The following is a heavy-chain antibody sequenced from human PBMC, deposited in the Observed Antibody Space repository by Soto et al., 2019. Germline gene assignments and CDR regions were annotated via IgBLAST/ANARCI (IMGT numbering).Heavy chain of an antibody. J-gene: IGHJ4*02. CDR2: ISGSGGST. V-gene: IGHV3-23*01. CDR1: GFTFSSYA. CDR3: GGSGGDDYFDY. Sequence: GGSLRLSCAASGFTFSSYAMSWVRQAPGKGLEWVSAISGSGGSTYYADSVKGRFTISRDNSKNTLYLQMNSLRAEDTAVYYCGGSGGDDYFDYWGQGTLVTVSA. D-gene: IGHD2-21*02.